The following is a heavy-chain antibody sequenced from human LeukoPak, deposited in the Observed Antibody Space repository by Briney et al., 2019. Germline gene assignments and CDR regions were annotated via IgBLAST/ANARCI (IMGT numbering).Heavy chain of an antibody. CDR2: ISAYNGNT. CDR1: GYTFTSYG. Sequence: ASVTVSCKASGYTFTSYGISWVRQAPGQGLEWMGWISAYNGNTNYAQKLQGRVTMTTDTSTSTAYMELRSLRSDDTAVYYCARVLGSRYYYDSSGYLDYWGQGTLVTVSS. D-gene: IGHD3-22*01. CDR3: ARVLGSRYYYDSSGYLDY. V-gene: IGHV1-18*01. J-gene: IGHJ4*02.